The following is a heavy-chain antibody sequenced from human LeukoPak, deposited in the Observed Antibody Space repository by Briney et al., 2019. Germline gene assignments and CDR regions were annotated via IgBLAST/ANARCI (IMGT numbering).Heavy chain of an antibody. D-gene: IGHD2-8*01. CDR1: SFTFSGFG. V-gene: IGHV3-30*02. J-gene: IGHJ4*02. Sequence: GGSLRLSCAASSFTFSGFGMHWVRQAPGQGLEWVAFIRYDGSNKYFADSVKGRFTISRDNSKNTLYLQMNSLRTEDTAVYYCAKNGSVRVSGFFDYWGQGTLVTVSS. CDR2: IRYDGSNK. CDR3: AKNGSVRVSGFFDY.